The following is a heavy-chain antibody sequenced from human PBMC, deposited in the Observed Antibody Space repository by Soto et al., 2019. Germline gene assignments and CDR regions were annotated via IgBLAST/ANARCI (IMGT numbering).Heavy chain of an antibody. V-gene: IGHV3-33*01. J-gene: IGHJ5*01. CDR2: IWYDGSET. D-gene: IGHD2-21*02. CDR3: GREVDTTMTAWFDS. CDR1: GFTFGSYA. Sequence: QVQVAESGGGVVQPGRSLRLSCEASGFTFGSYAMHWVRQAPGKGLEWVAGIWYDGSETYYADSVKGRFAISRDNSRNTVYLQMNSLRDADTAVSDCGREVDTTMTAWFDSWGQGTLVVVSS.